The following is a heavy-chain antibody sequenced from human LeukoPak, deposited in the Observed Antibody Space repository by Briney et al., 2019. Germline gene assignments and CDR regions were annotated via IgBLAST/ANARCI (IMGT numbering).Heavy chain of an antibody. D-gene: IGHD5-18*01. J-gene: IGHJ4*02. CDR3: AREEGYSDVDY. CDR2: ITGDGGGT. V-gene: IGHV3-23*01. Sequence: GGSLRLSCAASGFTFRSYVMSWVRQVPGKGLEWVSAITGDGGGTNHADSVKGRFTISRDNSKNTLYLQMNSLRAEDTAVYYCAREEGYSDVDYWGQGTLVTVSS. CDR1: GFTFRSYV.